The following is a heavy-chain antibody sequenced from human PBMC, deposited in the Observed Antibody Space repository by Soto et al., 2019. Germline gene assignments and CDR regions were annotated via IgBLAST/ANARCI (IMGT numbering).Heavy chain of an antibody. D-gene: IGHD6-13*01. CDR2: IYWDDDK. CDR1: AFPLSTSGVG. CDR3: AHRRAAAGSADFFY. V-gene: IGHV2-5*02. Sequence: SGATLVNPTPPLTLTCPFSAFPLSTSGVGMGWISQPPGKPLEWLALIYWDDDKRYSPSLKSRLTVTKDTSKNQVVLTMTNMDPVDTATYYCAHRRAAAGSADFFYWGQGTLVTVSS. J-gene: IGHJ4*02.